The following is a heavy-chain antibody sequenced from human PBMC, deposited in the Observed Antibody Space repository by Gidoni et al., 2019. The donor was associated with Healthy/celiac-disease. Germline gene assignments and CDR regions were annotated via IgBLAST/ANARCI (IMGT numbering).Heavy chain of an antibody. J-gene: IGHJ6*02. Sequence: QLQLQESGPGLVKPSETLSLTCTVSGGSISSSSYYWGWIRQPPGKGLDWMWSIYYSGSTYYKPSLKSRVTISVETSKNQFSLKLSSVTDADTAVYYCARKVGSSSLDYYYGMDVWGQGTTVTVSS. CDR3: ARKVGSSSLDYYYGMDV. D-gene: IGHD6-6*01. CDR1: GGSISSSSYY. CDR2: IYYSGST. V-gene: IGHV4-39*01.